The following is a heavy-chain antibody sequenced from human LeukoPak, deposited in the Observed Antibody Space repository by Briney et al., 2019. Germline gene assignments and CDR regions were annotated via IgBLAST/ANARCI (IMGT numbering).Heavy chain of an antibody. CDR3: ARVSPAVTGAFDI. CDR1: GGTFSSYA. J-gene: IGHJ3*02. V-gene: IGHV1-69*01. Sequence: SVKVSCKASGGTFSSYAISWVRQAPGQGLEWMGGIIPIFGTANYAQKFQGRVTITADESTSTAYMELSSLRSEDTAVYYCARVSPAVTGAFDIWGQGTMVTVSS. D-gene: IGHD4-17*01. CDR2: IIPIFGTA.